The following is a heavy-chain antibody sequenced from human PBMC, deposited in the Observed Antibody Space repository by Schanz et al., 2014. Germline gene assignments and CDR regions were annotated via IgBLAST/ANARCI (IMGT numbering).Heavy chain of an antibody. Sequence: QVLLVQSGAEVKQPGASVKVSCKASGYRFIGYYVHWVRQAPGQGLEWMGRVSPYSGDTNYAQMFQGRVTMTRDTSISTAYMELSRLRSDDTAVYYCARAGQDFEYSSLSPIWYFDLWGRGTLVTVSS. D-gene: IGHD6-6*01. CDR3: ARAGQDFEYSSLSPIWYFDL. V-gene: IGHV1-2*06. CDR1: GYRFIGYY. CDR2: VSPYSGDT. J-gene: IGHJ2*01.